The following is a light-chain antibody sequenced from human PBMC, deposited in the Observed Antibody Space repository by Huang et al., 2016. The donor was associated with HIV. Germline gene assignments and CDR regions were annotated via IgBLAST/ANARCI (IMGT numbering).Light chain of an antibody. CDR3: QRYYGPPYI. J-gene: IGKJ2*01. CDR2: WAY. Sequence: DIVMTQSPDSLAASLGERATINCKSSQGVLYNSNNKNYLAWYQQKPGQPPKLLIYWAYPRAAGVPDRFSGGGSRTDFTVTINGLQAEDVASYYCQRYYGPPYIFGQGT. CDR1: QGVLYNSNNKNY. V-gene: IGKV4-1*01.